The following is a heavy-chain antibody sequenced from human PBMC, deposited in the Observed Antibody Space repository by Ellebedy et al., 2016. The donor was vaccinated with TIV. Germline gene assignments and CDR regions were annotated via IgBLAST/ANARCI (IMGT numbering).Heavy chain of an antibody. CDR1: GFTFSNYA. CDR3: ARAIGVADCS. D-gene: IGHD2-21*02. CDR2: ISSSGAYR. Sequence: GESLKISCAASGFTFSNYAMNSVRQAPGKGLEWVSSISSSGAYRYHADSMEGRFTISRDNAKNSLYLQMNSLRADDTAVYYCARAIGVADCSWGQGTLVTVSS. V-gene: IGHV3-21*01. J-gene: IGHJ5*02.